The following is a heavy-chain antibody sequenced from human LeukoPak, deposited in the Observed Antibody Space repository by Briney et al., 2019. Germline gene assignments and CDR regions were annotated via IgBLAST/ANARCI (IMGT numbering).Heavy chain of an antibody. V-gene: IGHV4-59*01. CDR1: DGSINSEF. J-gene: IGHJ4*02. D-gene: IGHD6-19*01. Sequence: SETLSLTCTASDGSINSEFWNWIRQPPGKGLEWIGYIRYSGRTSYNPSLTSRVTISIDTSKNMFSLKLRSVTTADTAIYYCARIPDVSGWPFDYWGQGTLVTVSS. CDR2: IRYSGRT. CDR3: ARIPDVSGWPFDY.